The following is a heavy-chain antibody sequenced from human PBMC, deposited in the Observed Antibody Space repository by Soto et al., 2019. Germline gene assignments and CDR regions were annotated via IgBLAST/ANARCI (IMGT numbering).Heavy chain of an antibody. D-gene: IGHD6-19*01. CDR1: GGTFSSYA. CDR3: AREKWGSGSRWLDP. V-gene: IGHV1-69*06. J-gene: IGHJ5*02. CDR2: IIPIFGTA. Sequence: SVKVSCKASGGTFSSYAISWGRQAPGQGLEWMGGIIPIFGTANYAQKFQGRVTINQDTSASTAYMELSSLTSEDTAVYYCAREKWGSGSRWLDPWGQGTLVTVS.